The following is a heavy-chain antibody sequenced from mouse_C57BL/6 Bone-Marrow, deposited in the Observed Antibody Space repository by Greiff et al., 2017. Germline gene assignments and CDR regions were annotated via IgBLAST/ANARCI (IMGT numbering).Heavy chain of an antibody. CDR2: IYPRSGNT. D-gene: IGHD3-1*01. Sequence: VHLKQSGAELARPGASVKLSCKASGYTFTSYGISWVKQRTGQGLEWIGEIYPRSGNTYYNEKFKGKATLTAHKSSSTAYMELRSLTSEDSAVYFCARGLLPYYFDYWGQGTTLTVSS. J-gene: IGHJ2*01. CDR1: GYTFTSYG. CDR3: ARGLLPYYFDY. V-gene: IGHV1-81*01.